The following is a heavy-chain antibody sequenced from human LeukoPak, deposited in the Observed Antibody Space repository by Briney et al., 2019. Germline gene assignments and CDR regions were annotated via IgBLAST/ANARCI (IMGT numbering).Heavy chain of an antibody. CDR3: ARASKPGYYYYMDV. J-gene: IGHJ6*03. CDR1: GGSISSGGYY. Sequence: SETLSLTCTVSGGSISSGGYYWSWIRQPPGKGLEWIGYIYYSGSTNYNPSLKSRVTISVDTSKNQFSLKLTSVTAADTAVYYCARASKPGYYYYMDVWGKGTAVTVSS. D-gene: IGHD1-14*01. CDR2: IYYSGST. V-gene: IGHV4-61*08.